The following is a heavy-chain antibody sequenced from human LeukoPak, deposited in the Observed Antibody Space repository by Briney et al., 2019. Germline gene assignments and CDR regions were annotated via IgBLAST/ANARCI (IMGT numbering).Heavy chain of an antibody. V-gene: IGHV4-4*02. J-gene: IGHJ2*01. CDR1: GGSISSSNW. Sequence: SETLSLTCAVSGGSISSSNWWSWVRQPPGKGLDWIGDTYHSGSTNYNLSLKSRVTISVDKSRNQFSLRLTSVTAADTAVYYCARTPSLYYESSGYTWYLDLWGRGTLVTVSS. CDR3: ARTPSLYYESSGYTWYLDL. CDR2: TYHSGST. D-gene: IGHD3-22*01.